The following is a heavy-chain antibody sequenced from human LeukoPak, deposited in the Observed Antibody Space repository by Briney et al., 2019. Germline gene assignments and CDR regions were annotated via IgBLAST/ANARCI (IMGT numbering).Heavy chain of an antibody. J-gene: IGHJ6*03. CDR3: ARVMATNYFYYYYMDV. V-gene: IGHV3-7*01. CDR1: GFTFRDYW. CDR2: IKQDGSEK. Sequence: GGSLRLSCAASGFTFRDYWMSWVRQAPGKGLEWVANIKQDGSEKYYVESVKGRFTIYRDNAKNSLYLQMNSLRVEDTAVYYCARVMATNYFYYYYMDVWGKGTTVAVSS. D-gene: IGHD5-24*01.